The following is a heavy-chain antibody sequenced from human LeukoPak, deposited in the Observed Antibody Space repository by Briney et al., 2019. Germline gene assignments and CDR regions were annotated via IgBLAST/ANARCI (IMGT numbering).Heavy chain of an antibody. D-gene: IGHD3-9*01. V-gene: IGHV3-23*01. CDR2: ISGSGGST. Sequence: GGTLRLSCGASGFTFSSYGMSWVRQAPGKGLEWVSAISGSGGSTYYADSEKGRFTISRDNSKNTLYLQMNSLRAEDTAVYYCAKVDAYYDILTRNFDYWGQGTLVTVSS. CDR1: GFTFSSYG. CDR3: AKVDAYYDILTRNFDY. J-gene: IGHJ4*02.